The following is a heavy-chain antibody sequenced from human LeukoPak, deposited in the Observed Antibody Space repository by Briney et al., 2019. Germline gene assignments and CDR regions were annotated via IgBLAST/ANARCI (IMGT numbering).Heavy chain of an antibody. Sequence: GGSLRLSCAASGFSVSDTYMCWVRQAPGKGLEWVSVIYSGGNTYYPASVKGRSTISRANSKNTLLLEMNSLRAEDTAVYYCARLSESSCYGAFDIWGQGTMVSVPS. D-gene: IGHD3-22*01. CDR3: ARLSESSCYGAFDI. V-gene: IGHV3-66*01. J-gene: IGHJ3*02. CDR1: GFSVSDTY. CDR2: IYSGGNT.